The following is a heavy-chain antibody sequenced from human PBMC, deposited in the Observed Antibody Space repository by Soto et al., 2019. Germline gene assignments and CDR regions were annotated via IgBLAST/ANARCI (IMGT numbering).Heavy chain of an antibody. J-gene: IGHJ6*03. V-gene: IGHV3-23*01. CDR3: AKEISSSWTYYYYMDV. Sequence: GGSLRLSCAASGFTFSTYAMSWVRQAPGKGLEWVSAISGGGGITYYADSVKGRFTISRDNSKNTLSLQMNSLRAEDTAVYYFAKEISSSWTYYYYMDVWGKGTTVTVSS. CDR2: ISGGGGIT. CDR1: GFTFSTYA. D-gene: IGHD6-13*01.